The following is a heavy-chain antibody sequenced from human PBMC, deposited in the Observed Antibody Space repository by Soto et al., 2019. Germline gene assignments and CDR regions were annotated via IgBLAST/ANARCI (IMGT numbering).Heavy chain of an antibody. D-gene: IGHD3-3*02. CDR3: ARGHFLSSCDNFDY. Sequence: QVQLVQSGAEVKKPGASVKVSCKASGYTFTTYGISWVRQAPGQGLEWMGWISAYNGNTHYAQKLQGRVTMTTDTSSSTAYGERRSVRSDDAAVDDCARGHFLSSCDNFDYWGHGTLVTASS. V-gene: IGHV1-18*04. CDR2: ISAYNGNT. CDR1: GYTFTTYG. J-gene: IGHJ4*01.